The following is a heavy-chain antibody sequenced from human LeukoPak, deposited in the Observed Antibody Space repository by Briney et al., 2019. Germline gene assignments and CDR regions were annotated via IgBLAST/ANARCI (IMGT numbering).Heavy chain of an antibody. D-gene: IGHD6-13*01. CDR2: ISAYNGNT. Sequence: ASVKVSCKASGYTFTSYAMNWVRQAPGQGLEWMGWISAYNGNTNYAQKLQGRVTMTTDTSTSTAYMELRSLRSDDTAVYYCARDDSGWSRLSYYYYMDVWGKGTTVTVSS. CDR1: GYTFTSYA. V-gene: IGHV1-18*01. J-gene: IGHJ6*03. CDR3: ARDDSGWSRLSYYYYMDV.